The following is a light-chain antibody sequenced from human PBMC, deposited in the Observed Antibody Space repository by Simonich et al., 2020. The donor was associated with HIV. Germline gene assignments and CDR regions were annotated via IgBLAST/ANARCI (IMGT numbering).Light chain of an antibody. CDR1: SSDVGYYNL. J-gene: IGLJ2*01. CDR2: EGS. V-gene: IGLV2-23*01. CDR3: CSYAGSSTSVV. Sequence: QSALTQPASVSGSPGQSITISCTGTSSDVGYYNLVSWYQQHPGKAPKLMIYEGSKRPSGVSNRFSGSKSGNTASLTISGLQAEDEADYYCCSYAGSSTSVVFGGGTKLTVL.